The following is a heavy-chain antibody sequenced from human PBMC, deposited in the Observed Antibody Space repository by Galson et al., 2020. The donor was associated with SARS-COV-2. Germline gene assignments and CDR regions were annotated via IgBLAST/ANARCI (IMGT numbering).Heavy chain of an antibody. J-gene: IGHJ6*02. V-gene: IGHV3-15*01. Sequence: GSLRLSCAASGFTFSNAWINWVRQAPGKGLEWVGRIKRKSDGGTTHYAAPVKGRFTISRDDSKNTLYLQINSLKTEDTAVYYCATDPNWGSYGMDVWGQGTTVTVSS. CDR3: ATDPNWGSYGMDV. D-gene: IGHD3-16*01. CDR2: IKRKSDGGTT. CDR1: GFTFSNAW.